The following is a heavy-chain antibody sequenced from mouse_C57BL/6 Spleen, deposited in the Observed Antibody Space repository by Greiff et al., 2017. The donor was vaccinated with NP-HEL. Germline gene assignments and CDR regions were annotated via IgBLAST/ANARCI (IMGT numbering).Heavy chain of an antibody. CDR1: GYTFTSYW. CDR2: IDPSDSET. Sequence: VQLQQPGAELVRPGSSVKLSCKASGYTFTSYWMHWVKQRPIQGLEWIGNIDPSDSETHYNQKFKDKATLTVDKSSSTDYMQLSSLTSEDSAVYYCARGVTLYGSRYRYFDVWGTGTTVTVSS. D-gene: IGHD1-1*01. J-gene: IGHJ1*03. CDR3: ARGVTLYGSRYRYFDV. V-gene: IGHV1-52*01.